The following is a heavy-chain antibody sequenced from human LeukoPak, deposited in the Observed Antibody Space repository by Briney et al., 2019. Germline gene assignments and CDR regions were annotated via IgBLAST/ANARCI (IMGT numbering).Heavy chain of an antibody. CDR2: IYYSGST. Sequence: SETLSLTCTVSGGSISSYYWSWIRQPPGKGLEWIGYIYYSGSTNYNPSLKSRVTISVDTSKNQFSLKLSSVTAADTAVYYCARDGPPDILTGTYYGMDDWGKGTTVTVSS. D-gene: IGHD3-9*01. CDR1: GGSISSYY. V-gene: IGHV4-59*01. CDR3: ARDGPPDILTGTYYGMDD. J-gene: IGHJ6*04.